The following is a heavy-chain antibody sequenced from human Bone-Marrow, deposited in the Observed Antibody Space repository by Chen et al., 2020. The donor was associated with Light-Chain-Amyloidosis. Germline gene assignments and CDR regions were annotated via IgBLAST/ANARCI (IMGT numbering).Heavy chain of an antibody. V-gene: IGHV4-38-2*02. J-gene: IGHJ4*02. CDR1: GAPTSHNYY. CDR2: IFHDGTT. CDR3: ARDNYEISHFYY. Sequence: QVQLQKPAPGLVKPPETLSPPCPAPGAPTSHNYYWGWIRQPPGKGLEWVATIFHDGTTYYNPSLKTRVAVSMNTSKNQLSLKLSSVTVADTAVYYCARDNYEISHFYYWGQGALVTVSS. D-gene: IGHD3-3*01.